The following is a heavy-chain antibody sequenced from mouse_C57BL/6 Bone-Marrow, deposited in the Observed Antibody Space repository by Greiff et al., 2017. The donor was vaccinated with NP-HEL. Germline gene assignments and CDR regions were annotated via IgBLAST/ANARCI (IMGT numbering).Heavy chain of an antibody. J-gene: IGHJ3*01. CDR2: ISSGGSYT. CDR3: ASAYYSNYVGFAY. D-gene: IGHD2-5*01. Sequence: EVKLVESGGDLVKPGGSLKLSCAASGFTFSSYGMSWVRQTPDKRLEWVATISSGGSYTYYPDSVKGRFTISRDNAKNTLYLQMSSLKSEDTAMYYCASAYYSNYVGFAYWGQGTLVTVSA. V-gene: IGHV5-6*01. CDR1: GFTFSSYG.